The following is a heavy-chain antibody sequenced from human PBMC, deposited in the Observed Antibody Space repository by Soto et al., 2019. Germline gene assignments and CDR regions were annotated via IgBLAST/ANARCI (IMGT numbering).Heavy chain of an antibody. J-gene: IGHJ5*02. CDR1: GYTFTSYA. CDR3: ARDKRSSGWSRGYNWFDP. CDR2: INAGNGNT. V-gene: IGHV1-3*01. D-gene: IGHD6-19*01. Sequence: ASVKVSCKASGYTFTSYAMHWVRQAPGQRLEWMGWINAGNGNTNYSQKFQGRVTITRDTSASTAYMELSSLRSEDTAVYYCARDKRSSGWSRGYNWFDPWGQGTLVTVSS.